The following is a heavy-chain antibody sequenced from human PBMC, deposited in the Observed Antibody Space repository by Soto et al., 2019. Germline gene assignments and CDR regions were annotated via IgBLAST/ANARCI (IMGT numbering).Heavy chain of an antibody. CDR2: IIPIFGTA. CDR1: GGTFSSYA. CDR3: ARDWGIAARRGAFDY. Sequence: VASVKVSCKGSGGTFSSYAISWVRQAPGQGLEWMGGIIPIFGTANYAQKFQGRVTITADESTSTAYMELSSLRSEDTAVYYCARDWGIAARRGAFDYWGQGTLVTVSS. D-gene: IGHD6-6*01. J-gene: IGHJ4*02. V-gene: IGHV1-69*13.